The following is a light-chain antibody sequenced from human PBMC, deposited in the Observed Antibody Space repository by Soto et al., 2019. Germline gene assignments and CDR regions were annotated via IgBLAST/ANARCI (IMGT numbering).Light chain of an antibody. CDR2: ASN. CDR1: SCNIGAGYD. V-gene: IGLV1-40*01. Sequence: QSVLTQPPSVSGAPGQRVTISCTGSSCNIGAGYDVPWYQQLPGTVPKLLIYASNNRPSGVPDRFSGSKSATSASLAITGRQADDEADYYCQSFYSSMTVGVFGGGTKLTVL. CDR3: QSFYSSMTVGV. J-gene: IGLJ3*02.